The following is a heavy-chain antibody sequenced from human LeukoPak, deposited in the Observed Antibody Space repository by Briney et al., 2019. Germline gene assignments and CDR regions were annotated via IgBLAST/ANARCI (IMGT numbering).Heavy chain of an antibody. CDR1: GFTFSAFT. Sequence: GSLRLSCAASGFTFSAFTMHWVRQPPGKGLEWIGSIYYSGSTYYNPSLKSRVTISVDTSKNQFSLKLSSVTAADTAVYYCARHLAVVTAIAHWGQGTLVTVSS. J-gene: IGHJ5*02. CDR2: IYYSGST. CDR3: ARHLAVVTAIAH. D-gene: IGHD2-21*02. V-gene: IGHV4-39*01.